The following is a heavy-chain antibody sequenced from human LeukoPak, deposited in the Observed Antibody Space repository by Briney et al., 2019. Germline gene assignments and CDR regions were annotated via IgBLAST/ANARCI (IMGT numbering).Heavy chain of an antibody. D-gene: IGHD1-26*01. Sequence: PGGSLRLSCAASGFTFSSYWMSWVRQAPGKGLEWVSAISGSGGSTYYADSVKGRFTISRDNSKNTLYLQMNSLRAEDTAVYYCAKGKYSGSYYYDYWGQGTLVTVSS. CDR2: ISGSGGST. J-gene: IGHJ4*02. CDR1: GFTFSSYW. CDR3: AKGKYSGSYYYDY. V-gene: IGHV3-23*01.